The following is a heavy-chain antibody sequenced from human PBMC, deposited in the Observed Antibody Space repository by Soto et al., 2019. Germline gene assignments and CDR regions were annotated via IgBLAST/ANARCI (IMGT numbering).Heavy chain of an antibody. CDR2: TYYRSKWYN. CDR3: ASTRGDIVATINNWFDP. CDR1: VDSESRYSAA. J-gene: IGHJ5*02. V-gene: IGHV6-1*01. Sequence: SQTHSLTCAICVDSESRYSAASNWIRQSPSRGLEWLGRTYYRSKWYNDYAVSVKSRITINPDTSKNQFSLQLNSVTPEDTAVYYCASTRGDIVATINNWFDPWGQGTLVPVPQ. D-gene: IGHD5-12*01.